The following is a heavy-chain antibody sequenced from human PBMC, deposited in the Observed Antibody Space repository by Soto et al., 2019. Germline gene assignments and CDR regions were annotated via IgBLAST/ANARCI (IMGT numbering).Heavy chain of an antibody. CDR2: ISSSGSTI. CDR3: ARDRGSGWYPY. J-gene: IGHJ4*02. Sequence: GGSLRLSCAASGFTFSSYEMNWVRQAPGKGLEWVSYISSSGSTIYYADSVKGRFTISRDNAKNSLYLQMNSLRAEDTAVYYCARDRGSGWYPYWSQGTLVTVSS. D-gene: IGHD6-19*01. CDR1: GFTFSSYE. V-gene: IGHV3-48*03.